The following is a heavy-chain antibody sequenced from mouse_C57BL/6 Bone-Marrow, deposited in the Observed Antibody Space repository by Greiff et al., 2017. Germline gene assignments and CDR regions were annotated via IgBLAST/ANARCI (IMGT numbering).Heavy chain of an antibody. V-gene: IGHV1-77*01. J-gene: IGHJ2*01. CDR3: ARTWKEYYFDY. CDR2: IGPGSGST. CDR1: GSTFTDYY. Sequence: VKLQPSGAELVKPGASVKISCKASGSTFTDYYINWVKQRPGQGLEWIGKIGPGSGSTYYNEKFKGKATLTADKSSSTAYMQLSSLTSEDSAVYFWARTWKEYYFDYWGQGTTLTVSS.